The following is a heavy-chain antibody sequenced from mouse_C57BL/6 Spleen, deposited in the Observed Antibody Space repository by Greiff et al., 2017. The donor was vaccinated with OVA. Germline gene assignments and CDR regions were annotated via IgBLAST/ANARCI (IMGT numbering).Heavy chain of an antibody. CDR1: GFTFSSYG. J-gene: IGHJ1*03. Sequence: EVQLVESGGDLVKPGGSLKLSCAASGFTFSSYGMSWVRQTPDKRLEWVATISSGGSYTYYPDSVKGRFTISRDNAKNTLYLQMSSLKSEDTAMYYCARSSRRYFDVWGTGTTVTVSS. CDR3: ARSSRRYFDV. V-gene: IGHV5-6*01. CDR2: ISSGGSYT.